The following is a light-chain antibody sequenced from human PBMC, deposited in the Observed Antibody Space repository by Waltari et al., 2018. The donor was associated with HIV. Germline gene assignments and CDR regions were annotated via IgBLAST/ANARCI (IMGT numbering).Light chain of an antibody. CDR2: AAS. J-gene: IGKJ3*01. CDR1: QSISSY. Sequence: DIQMTQSPSSLSASVGDRVTITCRASQSISSYLTWYQQKPGKAPKLLIYAASSLQSGVTSRFSGSGTGTDFTLPISSLQPEDFATYYCQQSYSTPPVTFGPGTKVDIK. V-gene: IGKV1-39*01. CDR3: QQSYSTPPVT.